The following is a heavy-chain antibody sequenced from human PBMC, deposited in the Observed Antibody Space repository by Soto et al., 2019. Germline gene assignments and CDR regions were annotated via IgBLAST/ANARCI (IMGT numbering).Heavy chain of an antibody. CDR1: GYTFTDYY. J-gene: IGHJ4*02. CDR3: AREATYYHSR. CDR2: INPKSGGT. Sequence: ASVKFSCKTSGYTFTDYYMHWVRQAPVKGLGWMGWINPKSGGTNYAQKFQGKVTMTRDTSITTVYMDLSRLRSDDTAVYYCAREATYYHSRWGQGILVTDSS. V-gene: IGHV1-2*02. D-gene: IGHD3-22*01.